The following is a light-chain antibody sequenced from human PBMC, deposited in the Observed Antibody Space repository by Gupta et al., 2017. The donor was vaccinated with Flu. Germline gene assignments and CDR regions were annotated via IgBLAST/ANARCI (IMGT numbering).Light chain of an antibody. CDR1: ALAKQY. J-gene: IGLJ2*01. CDR3: HSADSTGTNCV. V-gene: IGLV3-25*02. CDR2: NDS. Sequence: SYELTQPPSVSVSPGQTARITCSGDALAKQYAYWYQQKPGQAPVLLIYNDSRRPSGIPARFSASNSATTVTLTITWVQAEDEADYYCHSADSTGTNCVFGGGTKFTVL.